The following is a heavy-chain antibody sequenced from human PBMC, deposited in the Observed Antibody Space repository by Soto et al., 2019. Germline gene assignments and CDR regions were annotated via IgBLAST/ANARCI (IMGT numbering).Heavy chain of an antibody. D-gene: IGHD3-10*01. CDR3: ARHPPNYYGSGSYYNPFDY. CDR1: GGSISSSSYY. J-gene: IGHJ4*02. CDR2: IYYSGST. Sequence: SETLSLTCTVSGGSISSSSYYWGWIRQAPGKGLEWIGSIYYSGSTYYNPSLKSRVTISVDTSKNQFSLKLSSVTAADTAVYYCARHPPNYYGSGSYYNPFDYWGQGTLVTVSS. V-gene: IGHV4-39*01.